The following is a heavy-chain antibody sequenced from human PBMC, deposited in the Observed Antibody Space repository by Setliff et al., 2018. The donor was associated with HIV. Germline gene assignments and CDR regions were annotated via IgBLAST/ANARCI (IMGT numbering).Heavy chain of an antibody. D-gene: IGHD3-16*01. J-gene: IGHJ3*02. CDR2: IYYSGST. CDR3: VRGGSWGII. CDR1: GGSISSGDYY. V-gene: IGHV4-30-4*08. Sequence: PSETLSLTCTVSGGSISSGDYYWSWIRQPPGKGLEWIGYIYYSGSTYYNPSLKSRVTISVDTSKNQFSLNLSSVTAADTAVYYCVRGGSWGIIWGQGTVVTVSS.